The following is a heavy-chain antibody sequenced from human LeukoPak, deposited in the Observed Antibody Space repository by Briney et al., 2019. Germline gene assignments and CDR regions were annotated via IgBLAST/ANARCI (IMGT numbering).Heavy chain of an antibody. CDR1: GGSISSGDYY. CDR3: AREVLTGPGELDY. D-gene: IGHD3-10*01. J-gene: IGHJ4*02. CDR2: IYYSGST. V-gene: IGHV4-30-4*01. Sequence: SETLSLTCTVSGGSISSGDYYWSWIRQPPGKGLEWIGYIYYSGSTYYNPSLKSRVTISVDTSKNQFSLKLSSVTAADTAVYYCAREVLTGPGELDYWGQGTLVTVSS.